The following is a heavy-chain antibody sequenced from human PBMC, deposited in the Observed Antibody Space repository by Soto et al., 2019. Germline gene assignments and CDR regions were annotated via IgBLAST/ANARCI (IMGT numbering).Heavy chain of an antibody. Sequence: PSVKVSCKASGYTYNSYGISWVRQDTGQGLEWMGWISAYNGNTNYAQMLQGRVTMTTDTSTSTAYMELRSLRSDDTAVYYYARDPPMIVVVIGSPLDYWGQGTLVTVSS. D-gene: IGHD3-22*01. V-gene: IGHV1-18*01. CDR1: GYTYNSYG. CDR3: ARDPPMIVVVIGSPLDY. CDR2: ISAYNGNT. J-gene: IGHJ4*02.